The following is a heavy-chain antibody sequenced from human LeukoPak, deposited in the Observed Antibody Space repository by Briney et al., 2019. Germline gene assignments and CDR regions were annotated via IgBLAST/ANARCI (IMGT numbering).Heavy chain of an antibody. Sequence: SETLSLTCTVSGGSISSSSYYWAWIRQPPGKGLEWIGNIYYSGSTYYNPSLKSRVTISVDTSKNQFSLKLSSVTAADTAVYYCAGEYSSLGDYWGQGTLVTVSS. D-gene: IGHD6-19*01. CDR3: AGEYSSLGDY. V-gene: IGHV4-39*02. J-gene: IGHJ4*02. CDR1: GGSISSSSYY. CDR2: IYYSGST.